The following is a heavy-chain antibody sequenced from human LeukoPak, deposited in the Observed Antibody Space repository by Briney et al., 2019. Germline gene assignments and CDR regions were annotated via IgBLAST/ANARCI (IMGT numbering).Heavy chain of an antibody. CDR3: TRDGPRGPLTPI. V-gene: IGHV3-15*01. J-gene: IGHJ3*02. CDR1: GFTFSNAW. CDR2: IKSKTDGGTT. Sequence: TGGSLRLSCAASGFTFSNAWMSRVRQAPGKGLEWVGRIKSKTDGGTTDYAAPVKGRFTISRDDSKNTLYLQMNSLKTEDTAVYYCTRDGPRGPLTPIWGQGTMVTVSS. D-gene: IGHD3-10*01.